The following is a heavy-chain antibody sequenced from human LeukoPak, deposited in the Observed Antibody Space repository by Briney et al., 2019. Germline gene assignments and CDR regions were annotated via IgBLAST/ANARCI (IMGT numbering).Heavy chain of an antibody. CDR2: LGTAGDS. J-gene: IGHJ2*01. V-gene: IGHV3-13*01. CDR3: ARGPPLTGSNFWYFDL. D-gene: IGHD7-27*01. CDR1: GFIVSNYE. Sequence: GGSLRLSCAASGFIVSNYEMHWVRQAVGKGLEWVSALGTAGDSFYPDSVKGRFTISRDASKNSLFLQMYDLRAGDTVVYYCARGPPLTGSNFWYFDLWGRGTLVSVSS.